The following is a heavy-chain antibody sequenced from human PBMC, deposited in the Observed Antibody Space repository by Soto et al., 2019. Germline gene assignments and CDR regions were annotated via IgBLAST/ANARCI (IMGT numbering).Heavy chain of an antibody. CDR2: INAGTGNT. J-gene: IGHJ4*02. Sequence: ASVKVSCKSSGYTVVSYAIHWVRQAPGQRPEWMGWINAGTGNTRYSQNFQDRVTITRDTSATTAYIELGRLTSADTAVYFCARAPHILSGVYTYYFTYWGQGTLVTVSS. D-gene: IGHD3-9*01. CDR3: ARAPHILSGVYTYYFTY. CDR1: GYTVVSYA. V-gene: IGHV1-3*01.